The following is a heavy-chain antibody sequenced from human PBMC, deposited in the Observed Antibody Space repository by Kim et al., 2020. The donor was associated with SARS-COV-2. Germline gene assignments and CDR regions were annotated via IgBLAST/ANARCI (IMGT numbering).Heavy chain of an antibody. J-gene: IGHJ3*02. CDR2: ISYDGSNK. V-gene: IGHV3-30*04. CDR1: GFTFSSYA. Sequence: GGSLRLSCAASGFTFSSYAMHWVRQAPGKGLEWVAVISYDGSNKYYADSVKGRFTISRDNSKNTLYLQMNSLRAEDTAVYYCAYSRDGYNLGAFDIWGQG. CDR3: AYSRDGYNLGAFDI. D-gene: IGHD5-12*01.